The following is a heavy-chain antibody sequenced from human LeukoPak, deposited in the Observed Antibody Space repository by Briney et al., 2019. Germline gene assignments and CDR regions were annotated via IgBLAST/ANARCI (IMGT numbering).Heavy chain of an antibody. CDR2: FYHGGST. Sequence: EPSETLSLTCTVSGYSISTGYYWDWIRQPPGKGLEWIGTFYHGGSTNYNPSLKSRVTISVDTSKNQFSLKLSSVTAADTAVYYCARDFRGGYDFWSGYYTPYYFDYWGQGTLVTVSP. CDR3: ARDFRGGYDFWSGYYTPYYFDY. J-gene: IGHJ4*02. V-gene: IGHV4-38-2*02. D-gene: IGHD3-3*01. CDR1: GYSISTGYY.